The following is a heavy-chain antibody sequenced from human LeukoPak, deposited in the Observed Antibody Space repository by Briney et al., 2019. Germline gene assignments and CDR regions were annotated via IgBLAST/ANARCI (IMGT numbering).Heavy chain of an antibody. CDR3: ARDPGIAAAPARWFDP. J-gene: IGHJ5*02. V-gene: IGHV3-66*01. D-gene: IGHD6-13*01. CDR2: IYSGGST. Sequence: GGSLRLSCAASGFTVSSNYMSWVRQAPGKGLEWVSVIYSGGSTYYADSVKDRFTISRDNSKNTLYLQMNSLRAEDTAVYYCARDPGIAAAPARWFDPWGQGTLVTVSS. CDR1: GFTVSSNY.